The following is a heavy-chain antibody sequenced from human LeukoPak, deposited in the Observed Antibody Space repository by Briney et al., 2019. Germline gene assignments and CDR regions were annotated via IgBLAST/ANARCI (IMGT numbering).Heavy chain of an antibody. CDR3: AKGTMVRAYYYMDV. D-gene: IGHD3-10*01. CDR1: GFTFSDYY. CDR2: ISSSGSTI. Sequence: GGSLRLSCAASGFTFSDYYMSWIRQAPGKGLEWVSYISSSGSTIYYADSVNGRFTISRENSKNTLYLQMNSLRAEDTAVYYCAKGTMVRAYYYMDVWGKGTTVTVSS. V-gene: IGHV3-11*01. J-gene: IGHJ6*03.